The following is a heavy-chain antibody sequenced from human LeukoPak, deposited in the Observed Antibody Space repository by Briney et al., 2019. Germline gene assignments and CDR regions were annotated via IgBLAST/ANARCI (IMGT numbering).Heavy chain of an antibody. CDR3: ARGRDLMVREGMNAFDI. CDR1: GFTFSSYG. Sequence: GGSLRLPCAASGFTFSSYGMHWVRQAPGKGLEWVAVIWYDGSNKYYADSVKGRFTISRDNSKNTLYLQMNSLRAEDTAVYYCARGRDLMVREGMNAFDIWGQGTMVTVSS. J-gene: IGHJ3*02. CDR2: IWYDGSNK. D-gene: IGHD3-10*01. V-gene: IGHV3-33*01.